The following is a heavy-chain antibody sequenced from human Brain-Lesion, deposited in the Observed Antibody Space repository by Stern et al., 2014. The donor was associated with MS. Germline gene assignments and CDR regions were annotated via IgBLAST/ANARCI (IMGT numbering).Heavy chain of an antibody. CDR2: IYTADSDT. Sequence: VQLVESGAEVKKPGESLKISCKGSGYRFDNYWIGWVRQKPGKGLEWMGIIYTADSDTRYSPSLQGQVTISADKSIRTVYLQWSSLKASDTAMYYCARTYSSGWYGGHAFDIWGQGTMVTVSS. CDR1: GYRFDNYW. CDR3: ARTYSSGWYGGHAFDI. V-gene: IGHV5-51*01. J-gene: IGHJ3*02. D-gene: IGHD6-19*01.